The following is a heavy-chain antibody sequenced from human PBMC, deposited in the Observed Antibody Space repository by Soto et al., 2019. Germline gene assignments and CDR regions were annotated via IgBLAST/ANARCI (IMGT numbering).Heavy chain of an antibody. Sequence: SETLSLTCNMSGDSYSISTYSWSWIRQPPGKALQWIGFIYQSGVTSYNPSLASRVSISLDRSNNQCSLKLKSVTATDTAVYFCAGMPYTSGLRFDPWGPGTLVTVSS. CDR2: IYQSGVT. J-gene: IGHJ5*02. D-gene: IGHD6-19*01. CDR3: AGMPYTSGLRFDP. CDR1: GDSYSISTYS. V-gene: IGHV4-30-2*01.